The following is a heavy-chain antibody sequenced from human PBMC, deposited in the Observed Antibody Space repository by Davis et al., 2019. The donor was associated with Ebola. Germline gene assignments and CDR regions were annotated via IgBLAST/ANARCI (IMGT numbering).Heavy chain of an antibody. CDR1: GFTFSSYA. J-gene: IGHJ6*04. CDR2: ISDSGGNT. CDR3: AKSGLSFGVVKYHYGMDV. V-gene: IGHV3-23*01. Sequence: GESLKISCAASGFTFSSYAMSWVRQAPGKGLEWVSAISDSGGNTYYADSVKGRFTISRDNSKKTLYLQMNSLRAEDTAVYYCAKSGLSFGVVKYHYGMDVWGKGTTVTVSS. D-gene: IGHD3-3*01.